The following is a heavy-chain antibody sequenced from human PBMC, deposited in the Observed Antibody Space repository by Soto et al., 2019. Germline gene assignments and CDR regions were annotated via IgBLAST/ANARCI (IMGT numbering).Heavy chain of an antibody. D-gene: IGHD2-2*01. CDR1: GFTFSNFA. Sequence: EVQVLESGGGSVQPGGSLSLSCAASGFTFSNFAMSWVRHAPGKGLEWVSEITGSTGTTYYADSVKGRFIISRDNSKNTVHLQMNSLRAEDTAVYYCAKDTSSSPYYMDVWGKGTTVTVSS. CDR3: AKDTSSSPYYMDV. V-gene: IGHV3-23*01. CDR2: ITGSTGTT. J-gene: IGHJ6*03.